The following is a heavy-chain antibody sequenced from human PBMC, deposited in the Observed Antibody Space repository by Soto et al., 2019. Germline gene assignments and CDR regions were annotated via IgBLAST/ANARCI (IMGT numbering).Heavy chain of an antibody. J-gene: IGHJ4*02. D-gene: IGHD3-3*01. CDR1: GFTFSNFG. V-gene: IGHV3-23*01. CDR2: INASGDAT. Sequence: PGGSLRLSCAASGFTFSNFGMRWVRQVPGKGLEWVSVINASGDATYYAASVKGRFTLSRDNSKNTLHLQMNSLTAEDTAVYYCDKKTTIYYAHSVDYWGQGTQVTVSS. CDR3: DKKTTIYYAHSVDY.